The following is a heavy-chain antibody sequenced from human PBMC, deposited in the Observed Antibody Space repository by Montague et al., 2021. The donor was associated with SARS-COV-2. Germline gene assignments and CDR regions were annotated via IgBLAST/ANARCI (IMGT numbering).Heavy chain of an antibody. J-gene: IGHJ4*02. V-gene: IGHV4-59*01. CDR2: IFYTGST. CDR1: GGSTSNNF. CDR3: ARAQNICFIANCVNYFDL. Sequence: SETLSLTCTVSGGSTSNNFCTWIRQSPGKGLQWIGNIFYTGSTKFNPSLKSRVPMSLDTSKNHFSLRLSAVTAADTARYYCARAQNICFIANCVNYFDLWGLGALVTVSS. D-gene: IGHD2-15*01.